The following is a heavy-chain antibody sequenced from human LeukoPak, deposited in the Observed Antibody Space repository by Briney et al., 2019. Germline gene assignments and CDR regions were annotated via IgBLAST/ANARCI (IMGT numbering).Heavy chain of an antibody. CDR3: ARVKIVATIYYYYYMDV. V-gene: IGHV3-7*01. J-gene: IGHJ6*03. CDR1: GFTFSSYR. Sequence: GSLRLSCAASGFTFSSYRMSWVRQAPGKGLEWVANIKQDGSEKYYVDSVKGRFTISRDNAKNSLYLQMNSLRAEDTAVYYCARVKIVATIYYYYYMDVWGKGTTVTVSS. CDR2: IKQDGSEK. D-gene: IGHD5-12*01.